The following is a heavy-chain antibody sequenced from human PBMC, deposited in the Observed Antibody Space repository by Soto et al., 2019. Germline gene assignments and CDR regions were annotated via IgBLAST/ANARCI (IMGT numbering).Heavy chain of an antibody. CDR1: GGAFSSYA. CDR3: AQRKISGNTVTTWFDP. V-gene: IGHV1-69*13. D-gene: IGHD4-17*01. Sequence: SVKVSFKTSGGAFSSYAVSWVRQAPGQGLEWMGGIIPIFGTPNYAQKFQGRVTITADESTTIVYMELSSLRFEDTAVYYCAQRKISGNTVTTWFDPWGHGTLVTVSS. J-gene: IGHJ5*02. CDR2: IIPIFGTP.